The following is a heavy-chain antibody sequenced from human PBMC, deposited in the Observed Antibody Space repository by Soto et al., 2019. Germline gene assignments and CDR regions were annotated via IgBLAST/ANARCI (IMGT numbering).Heavy chain of an antibody. CDR3: ARDSASHAFDN. V-gene: IGHV3-33*01. CDR2: IWYDGSNK. J-gene: IGHJ3*02. Sequence: GGSLRLSCAASGFTFSSYGMHWVRQTPGKGLEWVAVIWYDGSNKYYADSVKGRFTISRDNSKNTLYLQMNSLRAEDTAVYYCARDSASHAFDNRGQGAMGTVS. CDR1: GFTFSSYG.